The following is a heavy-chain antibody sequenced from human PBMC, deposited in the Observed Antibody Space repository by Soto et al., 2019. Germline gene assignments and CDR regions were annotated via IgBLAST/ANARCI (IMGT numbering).Heavy chain of an antibody. CDR1: GGTFSSYI. J-gene: IGHJ6*02. D-gene: IGHD3-22*01. CDR2: IIPILGIA. V-gene: IGHV1-69*02. Sequence: QLVQSGAEVKKPGSSVKVSCKASGGTFSSYIINWVRQAPGQGLEWMGRIIPILGIAIYAQKFQGRVTITADKSTSTAYMELSSLRSEDTAVYYCARGADRNYYYGMDVWGQGTTVTVSS. CDR3: ARGADRNYYYGMDV.